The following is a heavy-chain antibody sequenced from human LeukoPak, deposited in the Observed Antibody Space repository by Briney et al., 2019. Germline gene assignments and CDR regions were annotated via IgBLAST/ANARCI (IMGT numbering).Heavy chain of an antibody. D-gene: IGHD5-24*01. CDR2: IIPILGIA. CDR1: GGSVSCYT. J-gene: IGHJ4*02. V-gene: IGHV1-69*02. CDR3: ARGGRDGYNCFDY. Sequence: SVNLSCKSSGGSVSCYTISWVRDAPGQGHEWMGRIIPILGIANYAQKFQGRVTITADKSTSTAYMELSSLRSEDTAVYYCARGGRDGYNCFDYWGQGTLVTVSS.